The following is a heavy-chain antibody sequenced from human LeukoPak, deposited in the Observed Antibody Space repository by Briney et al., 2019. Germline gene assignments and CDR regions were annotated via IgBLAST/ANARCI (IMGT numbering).Heavy chain of an antibody. J-gene: IGHJ4*02. V-gene: IGHV3-48*03. CDR1: GFTFSGYE. CDR3: ATVLWGGQFDY. D-gene: IGHD2-21*01. Sequence: GGSLRLSCAASGFTFSGYEMTWVRQAPGKGLEWVSYIGSRGTTIYYADSVEGRFTISRDNAKSSLYLHMNSLRGEDTAVYYCATVLWGGQFDYWGQGTLVTVSS. CDR2: IGSRGTTI.